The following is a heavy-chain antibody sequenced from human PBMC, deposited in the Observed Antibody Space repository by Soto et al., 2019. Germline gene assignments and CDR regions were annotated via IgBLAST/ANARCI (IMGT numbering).Heavy chain of an antibody. CDR1: GFTFTSYA. CDR2: MSSSGGST. Sequence: GGSLTLSCAPSGFTFTSYAMSWISKATGKGLEWDSAMSSSGGSTYYADSVKGPFTISKDNSKDTLNLQMISLRAEDTAVYYCAKRSYFDYWGRETRVTV. CDR3: AKRSYFDY. J-gene: IGHJ4*02. V-gene: IGHV3-23*01.